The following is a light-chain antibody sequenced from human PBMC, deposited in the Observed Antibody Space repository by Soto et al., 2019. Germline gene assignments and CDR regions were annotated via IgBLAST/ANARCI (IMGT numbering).Light chain of an antibody. CDR3: CSYAGSYPVV. J-gene: IGLJ2*01. V-gene: IGLV2-11*01. CDR2: DVS. CDR1: SSDVGGYNY. Sequence: ALTQPRSVSGSPGQSVTISCTGTSSDVGGYNYVSWYQQHPGKAPKLMIYDVSKRPSGVPDRFSGSKSGNTASLTISGLQAEDEADYYCCSYAGSYPVVFGGGTKLTVL.